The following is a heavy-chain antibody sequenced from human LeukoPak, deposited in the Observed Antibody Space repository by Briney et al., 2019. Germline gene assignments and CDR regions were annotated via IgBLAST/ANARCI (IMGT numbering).Heavy chain of an antibody. CDR1: GLSFSDHH. CDR3: AKSSEGSSSCVD. D-gene: IGHD3-10*01. J-gene: IGHJ4*02. CDR2: IRKKPRSNTP. Sequence: GGSLRLSCTPSGLSFSDHHEGSVRHAPGKGLEWVTRIRKKPRSNTPKYGAALKDRFTIPRNDSKKSVSLQLNNLEPENTADYYCAKSSEGSSSCVDWGGGTLVTVSS. V-gene: IGHV3-72*01.